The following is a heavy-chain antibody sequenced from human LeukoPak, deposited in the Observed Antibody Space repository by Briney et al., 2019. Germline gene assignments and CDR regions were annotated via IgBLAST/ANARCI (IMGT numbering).Heavy chain of an antibody. Sequence: GRSLRLSCAASGFTFDDYAMHWVRQAPGKGLEWVSGISWNSGSIGYADSVKGRFTISRDNAKNSLYLQMNSLRAEDTALYYCAKGTYGDYDYFDYWGQGTLVTVSS. CDR2: ISWNSGSI. V-gene: IGHV3-9*01. J-gene: IGHJ4*02. CDR1: GFTFDDYA. D-gene: IGHD4-17*01. CDR3: AKGTYGDYDYFDY.